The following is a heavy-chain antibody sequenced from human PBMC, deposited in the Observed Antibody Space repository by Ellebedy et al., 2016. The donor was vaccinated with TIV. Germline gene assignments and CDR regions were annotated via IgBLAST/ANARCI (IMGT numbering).Heavy chain of an antibody. D-gene: IGHD4-23*01. Sequence: PGGSLRLSCATSGFTFDNFAMRWFRQAPGKGLEWVSAITGSGDRTFYADSVKGRFTVSRDTSKNTLYLQMNSLRAEDTAVYYCVNYIGNLGYWGQGTLVTVSS. J-gene: IGHJ4*02. CDR3: VNYIGNLGY. V-gene: IGHV3-23*01. CDR1: GFTFDNFA. CDR2: ITGSGDRT.